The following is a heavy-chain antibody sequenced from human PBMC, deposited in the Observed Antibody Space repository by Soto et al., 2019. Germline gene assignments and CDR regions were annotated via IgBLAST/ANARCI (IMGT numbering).Heavy chain of an antibody. CDR1: GNTYTTYA. J-gene: IGHJ5*02. V-gene: IGHV1-3*04. CDR2: INTGNGNT. Sequence: QVQLVQSGAEVKKPGASVKVSCKASGNTYTTYAIHWVRQAPGQGLEWMGWINTGNGNTRDSQRFQGRVTLTTDTSASTAYMDLSSLTSEDTAVYFCARAISGYVTWGQGTLITVSS. CDR3: ARAISGYVT. D-gene: IGHD5-12*01.